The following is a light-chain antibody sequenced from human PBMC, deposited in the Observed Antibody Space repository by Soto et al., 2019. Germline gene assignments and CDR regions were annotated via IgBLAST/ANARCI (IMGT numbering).Light chain of an antibody. CDR3: CSYAGSYTFVV. Sequence: QSVLTQPRSVSGSPGQSVTISCTGTSSDVGGYNYVSWYQQHPGKAPKLMIYDVSKRPSGVPDRFSGSKSGNTASLTISGVQAEDEADYYCCSYAGSYTFVVFGGGTKVTV. CDR2: DVS. J-gene: IGLJ2*01. V-gene: IGLV2-11*01. CDR1: SSDVGGYNY.